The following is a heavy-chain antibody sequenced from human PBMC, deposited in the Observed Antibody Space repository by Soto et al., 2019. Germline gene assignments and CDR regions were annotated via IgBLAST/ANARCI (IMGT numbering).Heavy chain of an antibody. D-gene: IGHD1-26*01. CDR2: ISGSGGST. CDR3: APQRPIVGASKGDY. J-gene: IGHJ4*02. Sequence: PGGSLRLSCAASGFTFSSYAMSWVRQAPGKGLEWVSAISGSGGSTYYADSVKGRFTISRDNSKNTLYLQMNSLRAEDTAVYYCAPQRPIVGASKGDYWGQGTLVTVSS. CDR1: GFTFSSYA. V-gene: IGHV3-23*01.